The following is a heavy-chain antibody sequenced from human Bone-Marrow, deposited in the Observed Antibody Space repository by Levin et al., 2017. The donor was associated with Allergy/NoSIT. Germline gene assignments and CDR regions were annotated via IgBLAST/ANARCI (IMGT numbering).Heavy chain of an antibody. CDR1: GFSLSTSGVG. CDR3: AHTQFTNTWVTQYFYYMDV. J-gene: IGHJ6*03. CDR2: IYWDDDK. D-gene: IGHD5-18*01. V-gene: IGHV2-5*02. Sequence: KRSGPTLVKPTQTLTLTCTFSGFSLSTSGVGVGWIRQPPGKALEWLALIYWDDDKHYSPSLKSRLTITKDTSKNQVVLTMTNMDPVDTATYYCAHTQFTNTWVTQYFYYMDVWGKGTTVTVSS.